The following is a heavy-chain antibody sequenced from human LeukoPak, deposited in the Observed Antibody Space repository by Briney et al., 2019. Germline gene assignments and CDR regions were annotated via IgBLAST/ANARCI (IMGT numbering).Heavy chain of an antibody. CDR1: GLTFSTYS. CDR2: IRSSSSTI. Sequence: GGSLRLSCAVSGLTFSTYSVNWVRQAPGKGLEWVSYIRSSSSTIWYADSVKGRFTISSDNAKSSLYLEMNSLRAEDTAVYFCARDHRWGFDYWGQGTLVTVSS. CDR3: ARDHRWGFDY. V-gene: IGHV3-48*01. J-gene: IGHJ4*02. D-gene: IGHD7-27*01.